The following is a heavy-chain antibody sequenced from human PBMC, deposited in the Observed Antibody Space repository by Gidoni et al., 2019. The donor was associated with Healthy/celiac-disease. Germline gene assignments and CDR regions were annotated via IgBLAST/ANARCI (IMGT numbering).Heavy chain of an antibody. CDR3: ARELGDILTGVNAFDI. V-gene: IGHV4-59*01. D-gene: IGHD3-9*01. CDR2: IYYSGST. CDR1: GGSISSYY. Sequence: QVQLQESGPGLVKPSETLSLTCTVSGGSISSYYWSWIRQPPGKGLEWIGYIYYSGSTNYNPSLKSRVTISVDTSKNQFSLKLSSVTAADTAVYYCARELGDILTGVNAFDIWGQGTMVTVSS. J-gene: IGHJ3*02.